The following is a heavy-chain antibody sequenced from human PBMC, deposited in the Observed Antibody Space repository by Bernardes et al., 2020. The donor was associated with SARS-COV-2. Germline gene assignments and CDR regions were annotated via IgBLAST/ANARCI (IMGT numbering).Heavy chain of an antibody. Sequence: ASVKVSCKASGYTFTSYGISWVRQAPGQGLEWMGWISAYNGNTNYAQKLQGRVTMTTDTSTSTVYMELRSLRSDDTAVYYCARGALVTMVRGVISLYYYGMDVWGQGTTVTVSS. CDR1: GYTFTSYG. CDR2: ISAYNGNT. CDR3: ARGALVTMVRGVISLYYYGMDV. D-gene: IGHD3-10*01. V-gene: IGHV1-18*04. J-gene: IGHJ6*02.